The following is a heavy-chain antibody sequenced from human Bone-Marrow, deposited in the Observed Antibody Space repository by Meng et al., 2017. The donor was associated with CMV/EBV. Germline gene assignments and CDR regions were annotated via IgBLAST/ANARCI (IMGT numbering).Heavy chain of an antibody. CDR3: AKGAYSSSWATPEYFQH. V-gene: IGHV3-21*01. CDR2: ISSSSSYI. J-gene: IGHJ1*01. CDR1: GFTFSSYS. D-gene: IGHD6-13*01. Sequence: GGSLRLSCAASGFTFSSYSMNWVRQAPGKGLEWVSSISSSSSYIYYADSVKGRFTISRDNAKNSLYLQMNSLRAEDTAVYYCAKGAYSSSWATPEYFQHWGQGTLVTVSS.